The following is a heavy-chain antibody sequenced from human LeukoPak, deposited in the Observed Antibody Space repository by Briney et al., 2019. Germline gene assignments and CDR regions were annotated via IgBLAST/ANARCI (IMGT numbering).Heavy chain of an antibody. V-gene: IGHV4-59*12. D-gene: IGHD6-19*01. J-gene: IGHJ4*02. CDR2: IYYSGST. Sequence: KSSETLSLTCTVSGGSISSYYWSWIRQPPGKGLEWIGYIYYSGSTNYNPSLKSRVTISVDTSKNQFSLKLSSVTAADTAVYYCALSSGWYKLDYWGQGTLVTVSS. CDR3: ALSSGWYKLDY. CDR1: GGSISSYY.